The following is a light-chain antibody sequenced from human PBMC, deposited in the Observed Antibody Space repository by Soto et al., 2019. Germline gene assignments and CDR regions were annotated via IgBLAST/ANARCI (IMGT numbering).Light chain of an antibody. Sequence: DIHITHSPSTLSASLVERVAITCRSSQSIGNWLAWYQQKPGKAPKLLIYKGSDLQSGVPSRFSGSGSGAEFTLTISSLQPDDVATYYCLQYNNYPWTFGQGTKVDIK. CDR1: QSIGNW. J-gene: IGKJ1*01. CDR3: LQYNNYPWT. V-gene: IGKV1-5*03. CDR2: KGS.